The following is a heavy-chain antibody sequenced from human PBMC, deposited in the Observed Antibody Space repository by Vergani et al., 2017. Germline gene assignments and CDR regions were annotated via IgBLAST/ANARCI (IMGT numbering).Heavy chain of an antibody. Sequence: QVQLVQSGAEVKKPGSSVKVSCKASGGTFSSYAISWVRQAPGQGLEWMGGIIPIFGTANYAQKFQGRVTITADKSTSTAYMELSSLRSEDTAVYYCARGEPQRGEEGYNVGAFDIWGQGTMVTVSS. CDR1: GGTFSSYA. J-gene: IGHJ3*02. CDR2: IIPIFGTA. V-gene: IGHV1-69*06. D-gene: IGHD5-24*01. CDR3: ARGEPQRGEEGYNVGAFDI.